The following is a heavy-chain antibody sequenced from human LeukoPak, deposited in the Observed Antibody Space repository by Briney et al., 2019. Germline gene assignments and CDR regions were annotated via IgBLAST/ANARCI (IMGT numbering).Heavy chain of an antibody. CDR3: ARIGSSTPFDY. Sequence: SVKVSCKASGGTFSSYTISWVRQAPGQGLEWMGRIIPILGIANYARKFQGRVTITADKSTSTAYMELSSLRSEDTAVYYCARIGSSTPFDYWGQGTLVTVSS. CDR2: IIPILGIA. J-gene: IGHJ4*02. CDR1: GGTFSSYT. D-gene: IGHD6-6*01. V-gene: IGHV1-69*02.